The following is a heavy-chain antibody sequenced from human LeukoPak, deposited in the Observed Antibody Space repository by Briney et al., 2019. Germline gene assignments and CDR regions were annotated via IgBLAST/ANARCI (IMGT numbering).Heavy chain of an antibody. Sequence: PGGSLRLSCAASGLTFSSYTMNWVRQAPGKGLEWISFISRSSDNIYYADSVKGRFTISRDNAKNSLYLQMNSLRAEDTAVYYCARGLYSGYDYYFDTWGQGTLVTVSS. V-gene: IGHV3-48*01. CDR1: GLTFSSYT. CDR2: ISRSSDNI. J-gene: IGHJ4*02. CDR3: ARGLYSGYDYYFDT. D-gene: IGHD5-12*01.